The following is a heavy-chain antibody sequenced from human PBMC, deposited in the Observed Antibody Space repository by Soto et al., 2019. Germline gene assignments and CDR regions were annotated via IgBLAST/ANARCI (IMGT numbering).Heavy chain of an antibody. Sequence: SETLSLTCTVSGGSISSYYWSWIRQPPGKGLEWIGYIYYSGSTNYNPSLRSRVTISVDTSKNQFSLKLSSVTAADTAVYYCARLWFGEPVDYWGQGTLVTVSS. V-gene: IGHV4-59*08. J-gene: IGHJ4*02. CDR2: IYYSGST. CDR3: ARLWFGEPVDY. D-gene: IGHD3-10*01. CDR1: GGSISSYY.